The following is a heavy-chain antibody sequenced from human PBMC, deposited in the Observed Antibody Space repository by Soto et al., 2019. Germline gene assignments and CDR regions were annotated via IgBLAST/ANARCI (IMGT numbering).Heavy chain of an antibody. CDR3: ARVQIVVVVGGTPADD. V-gene: IGHV1-18*01. Sequence: QVQLEQSGAEVKKSGASVKVSCKASGYIFSTHGIHWVRQAPGQGLEWMGWINPYNGKTNYAQKFQGRVTMTTETSRKTAYMELRSLTSDDTAVYYCARVQIVVVVGGTPADDCGQGTLVNVSS. CDR1: GYIFSTHG. D-gene: IGHD2-15*01. J-gene: IGHJ4*02. CDR2: INPYNGKT.